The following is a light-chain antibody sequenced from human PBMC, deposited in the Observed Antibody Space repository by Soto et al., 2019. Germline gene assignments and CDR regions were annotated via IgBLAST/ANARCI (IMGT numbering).Light chain of an antibody. CDR1: QSVSSN. V-gene: IGKV3-15*01. CDR3: QHYNNWPPWT. Sequence: EIVMTQSPATLSVSPGERATLSCRASQSVSSNLAWYQQKPGQAPRLLIYSAFTRATGVPARFSGSGSGTEFTLTISTLQSEDFAIYYCQHYNNWPPWTFGQGTKVDIK. CDR2: SAF. J-gene: IGKJ1*01.